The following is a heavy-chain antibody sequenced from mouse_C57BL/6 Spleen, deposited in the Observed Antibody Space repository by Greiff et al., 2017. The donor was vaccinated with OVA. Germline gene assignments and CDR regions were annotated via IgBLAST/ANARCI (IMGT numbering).Heavy chain of an antibody. CDR1: GYAFSSYW. V-gene: IGHV1-80*01. J-gene: IGHJ2*01. D-gene: IGHD1-1*01. CDR3: ARDGYYGSKLVDY. CDR2: IYPGDGDT. Sequence: VKLVESGAELVKPGASVKISCKASGYAFSSYWMNWVKQRPGKGLEWIGQIYPGDGDTNYNGKFKGKATLTADKSSSTAYMQLSSLTSEDSAVYFCARDGYYGSKLVDYWGQGTTLTVSS.